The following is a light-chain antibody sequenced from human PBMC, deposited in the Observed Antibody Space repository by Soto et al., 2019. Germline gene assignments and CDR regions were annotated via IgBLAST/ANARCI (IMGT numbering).Light chain of an antibody. Sequence: DIQMTQSPSTLSASVGDRVTITCRASQSISRSLAWYQQNPGKPPKLLIFAASSLQSGVPSRFSGSGSGTDFTLTISSLQHDDFATYYCQHYKNFLFIFGPGTKLEIK. CDR1: QSISRS. J-gene: IGKJ3*01. V-gene: IGKV1-5*01. CDR3: QHYKNFLFI. CDR2: AAS.